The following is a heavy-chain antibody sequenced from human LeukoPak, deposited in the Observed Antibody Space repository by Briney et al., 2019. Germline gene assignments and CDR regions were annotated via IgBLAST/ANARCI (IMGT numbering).Heavy chain of an antibody. Sequence: SETLSLTCTVSGGSISTYYWNWIRQPPGKGLEWIGNIYYSGSTNYNPSLKSRVTISVDTSKIQFSLKLSSVTAADTAVYYCAIYSDSSGYPEGWFDPWGQGTLVTVSP. D-gene: IGHD3-22*01. CDR1: GGSISTYY. CDR2: IYYSGST. J-gene: IGHJ5*02. V-gene: IGHV4-59*01. CDR3: AIYSDSSGYPEGWFDP.